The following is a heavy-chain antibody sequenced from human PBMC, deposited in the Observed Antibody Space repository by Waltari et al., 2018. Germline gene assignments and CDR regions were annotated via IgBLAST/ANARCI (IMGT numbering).Heavy chain of an antibody. D-gene: IGHD3-3*02. V-gene: IGHV1-69-2*01. J-gene: IGHJ4*02. CDR3: ASPPTSHFSTYYFDY. Sequence: EVQLVQSGTELKRPGASVKISCRADGYTFSDSYIHWVQQAPGKRPEGIGRVYTKNGETLYAEKFQDRVTITADTSIDTTYMELSSLTSDDTAVYYCASPPTSHFSTYYFDYWGQGTLVTVSS. CDR2: VYTKNGET. CDR1: GYTFSDSY.